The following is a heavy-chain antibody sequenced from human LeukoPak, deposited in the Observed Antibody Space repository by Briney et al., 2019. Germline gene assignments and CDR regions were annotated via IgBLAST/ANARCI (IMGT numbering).Heavy chain of an antibody. D-gene: IGHD6-19*01. Sequence: HPGGSLRLSCAASGFTFNTYWISWVRQPPGKGLQWLANIKPDGNERYYVDYVKGRFTISRDNASSSLYLQMNSLRVEDTAIYYCARRQWTAFDFWGQGTMVTVSS. V-gene: IGHV3-7*01. CDR3: ARRQWTAFDF. CDR2: IKPDGNER. CDR1: GFTFNTYW. J-gene: IGHJ3*01.